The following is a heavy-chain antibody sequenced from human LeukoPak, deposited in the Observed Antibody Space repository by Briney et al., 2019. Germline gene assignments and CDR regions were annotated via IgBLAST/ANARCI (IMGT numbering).Heavy chain of an antibody. V-gene: IGHV3-23*01. CDR2: ISGRGGGT. Sequence: GGSLRLSCAASGFTVSSSTIYWGRHAPGKGLEWVSGISGRGGGTYFADSVKGRFTISRDNSKNTLYMQMNSLRGDDTAVYYCAKATPYYDTLTGYSSPYNWFDPWDQGTLVTVSS. D-gene: IGHD3-9*01. CDR3: AKATPYYDTLTGYSSPYNWFDP. CDR1: GFTVSSST. J-gene: IGHJ5*02.